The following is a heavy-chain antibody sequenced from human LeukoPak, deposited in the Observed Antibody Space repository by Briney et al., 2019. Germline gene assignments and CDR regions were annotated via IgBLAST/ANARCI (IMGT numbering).Heavy chain of an antibody. CDR2: ISSSSSTI. CDR1: GFTFSSYS. D-gene: IGHD3-3*01. J-gene: IGHJ4*02. V-gene: IGHV3-48*02. Sequence: GGSLRLSCAASGFTFSSYSMNWVRQAPGKGLEWVSYISSSSSTIYYADSVRGRFTISRDNAKNSLYLQMNSLRDEDTAVYYCARDFSHYDFWSGYYYFDYWGQGTLVTVSS. CDR3: ARDFSHYDFWSGYYYFDY.